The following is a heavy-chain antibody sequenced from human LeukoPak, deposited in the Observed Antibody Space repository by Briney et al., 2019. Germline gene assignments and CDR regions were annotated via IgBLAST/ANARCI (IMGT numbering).Heavy chain of an antibody. CDR2: ISYDGSNK. CDR1: GFTFSSYG. J-gene: IGHJ6*02. D-gene: IGHD3-10*01. Sequence: GRSLRLSCAASGFTFSSYGMHWVRQAPGKGLEWVAVISYDGSNKYYADSVKGRFTISRDNPKNTLYLQMNSLRAEDTAVYYCAKDRGSGSGSYYYYYGMDVWGQGTTVTVSS. V-gene: IGHV3-30*18. CDR3: AKDRGSGSGSYYYYYGMDV.